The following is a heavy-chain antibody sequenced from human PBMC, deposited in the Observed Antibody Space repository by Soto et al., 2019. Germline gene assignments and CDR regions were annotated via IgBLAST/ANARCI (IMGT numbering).Heavy chain of an antibody. CDR2: LSYDGSHY. CDR3: AKDRSTIFGVGTYCFDY. V-gene: IGHV3-30*18. D-gene: IGHD3-3*01. Sequence: QVQLVESGGGVVQPGRSLRLSCAASGFTFSSYAMHWVRQTPDKGLEWVAFLSYDGSHYYYADSVKGRFTISRDNSKNTLYLQMNSLKVEDTAVYYCAKDRSTIFGVGTYCFDYWGQGTLVTVSS. J-gene: IGHJ4*02. CDR1: GFTFSSYA.